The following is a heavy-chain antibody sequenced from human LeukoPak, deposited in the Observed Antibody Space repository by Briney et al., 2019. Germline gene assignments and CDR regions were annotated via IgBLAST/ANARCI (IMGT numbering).Heavy chain of an antibody. CDR3: ARGSYYDILTGYYATLGYMDV. V-gene: IGHV3-21*01. D-gene: IGHD3-9*01. CDR1: GFTFGSYS. J-gene: IGHJ6*03. Sequence: PGGSLRLSCAASGFTFGSYSMNWVRQAPGKGLGWVSSISSSSSYIYFPDSVKGRFTISRDNAKNSLYLQMNSLRAEDTAVYYCARGSYYDILTGYYATLGYMDVWGKGTTVTVSS. CDR2: ISSSSSYI.